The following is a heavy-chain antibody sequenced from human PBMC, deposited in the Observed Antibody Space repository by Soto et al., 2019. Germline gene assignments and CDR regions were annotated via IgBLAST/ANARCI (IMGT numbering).Heavy chain of an antibody. CDR3: ARVPFDYGDYGDAFDI. D-gene: IGHD4-17*01. J-gene: IGHJ3*02. CDR2: ISSSSSYI. Sequence: EVQLVESGGGLVQPGGSLRLSCAASGFTFSSYSMNWVRQAPGKGLEWVSSISSSSSYIYYADSVKGRFTISRDNAKNSLYLQMNSLRAEDTAVYYCARVPFDYGDYGDAFDIWGQGTMVTVSS. V-gene: IGHV3-21*01. CDR1: GFTFSSYS.